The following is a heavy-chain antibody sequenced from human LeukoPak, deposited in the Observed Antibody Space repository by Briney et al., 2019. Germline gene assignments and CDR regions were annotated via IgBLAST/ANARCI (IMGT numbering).Heavy chain of an antibody. Sequence: TSSETLSLTCTVSGGSINSGGDYWSWIRQHPGKGLEWIGYISYSGTTYYSPSLQSRITISLDTSKNQFSLELSSVTAADTAVYYCARAAWRGSNSRDAFDIWGLGTVVTVSS. CDR2: ISYSGTT. CDR3: ARAAWRGSNSRDAFDI. CDR1: GGSINSGGDY. J-gene: IGHJ3*02. V-gene: IGHV4-31*03. D-gene: IGHD4-23*01.